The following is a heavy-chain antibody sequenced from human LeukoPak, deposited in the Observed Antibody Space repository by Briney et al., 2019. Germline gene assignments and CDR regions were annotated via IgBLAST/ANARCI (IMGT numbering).Heavy chain of an antibody. CDR3: ATLDDITVADFDENGIDI. V-gene: IGHV1-46*01. D-gene: IGHD6-19*01. CDR1: GHTFTRYS. Sequence: ASVKVSCKASGHTFTRYSMHWVRQAPGEGLEWMGIINPSGDTTSAAQKFQGRLIMTTDTSTGTVYMELSSLRSEDTAVYCCATLDDITVADFDENGIDIWGQGTKVTVSS. J-gene: IGHJ3*02. CDR2: INPSGDTT.